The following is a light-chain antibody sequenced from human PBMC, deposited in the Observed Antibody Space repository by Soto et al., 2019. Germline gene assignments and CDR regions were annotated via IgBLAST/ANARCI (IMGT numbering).Light chain of an antibody. CDR3: AAWDDSLNGWV. CDR1: SSNIGSNT. Sequence: QSVLTQPPSASGTPGQRVTISCSGGSSNIGSNTVNWYLQLPGTAPKLLMYNNYQRPSRVPDRFSGSKSGTSASLAISGLQSEYEADYYCAAWDDSLNGWVFGGGTKLTVL. J-gene: IGLJ3*02. V-gene: IGLV1-44*01. CDR2: NNY.